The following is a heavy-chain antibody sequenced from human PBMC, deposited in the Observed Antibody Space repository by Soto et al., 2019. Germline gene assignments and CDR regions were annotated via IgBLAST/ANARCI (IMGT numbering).Heavy chain of an antibody. Sequence: TGGSLRLSCAASGFTFSSYGMHWVRQAPGKGLEWVAVIWYDGSNKYYADSVKGRFTISRDNSKNTLYLQMNSLRAEDTAVYYCARDGELVYFDYWGQGTLVTVSS. V-gene: IGHV3-33*01. CDR3: ARDGELVYFDY. CDR2: IWYDGSNK. CDR1: GFTFSSYG. D-gene: IGHD1-26*01. J-gene: IGHJ4*02.